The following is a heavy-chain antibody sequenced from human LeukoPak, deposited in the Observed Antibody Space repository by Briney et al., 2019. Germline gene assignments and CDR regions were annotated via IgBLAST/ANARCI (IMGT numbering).Heavy chain of an antibody. CDR2: IYTSGST. CDR3: ARRESLTFYFDY. Sequence: SETLSLTCTVSGGSISSYYWSWIRQPPGKGLEWIGSIYTSGSTDYNPSLKSRVTISVDTSREQFSLTLSSVTAADTAVYYCARRESLTFYFDYWGQGTLVTVSS. CDR1: GGSISSYY. V-gene: IGHV4-4*09. J-gene: IGHJ4*02.